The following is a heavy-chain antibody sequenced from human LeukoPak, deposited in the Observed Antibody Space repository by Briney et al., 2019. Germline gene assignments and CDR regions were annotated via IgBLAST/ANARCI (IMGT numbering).Heavy chain of an antibody. Sequence: SETLSLTCTVSGGSISSYYWSWIRQPPGKGLEWIGEINHSGSTNYNPSLKSRVTISVDTSKNQFSLKLSSVTAADTAVYYCAKVHYDYVWGSYRPNWFDPWGQGTLVTVSS. D-gene: IGHD3-16*02. J-gene: IGHJ5*02. CDR3: AKVHYDYVWGSYRPNWFDP. CDR2: INHSGST. CDR1: GGSISSYY. V-gene: IGHV4-34*01.